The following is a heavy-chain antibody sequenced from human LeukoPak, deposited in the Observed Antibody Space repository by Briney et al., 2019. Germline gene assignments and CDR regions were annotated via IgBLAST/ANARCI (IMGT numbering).Heavy chain of an antibody. CDR1: GGSISSGGYY. CDR3: ARAFVGGNSGGFDY. D-gene: IGHD4-23*01. Sequence: PSETLSLTCTVSGGSISSGGYYWSWIRQHPGKGLEWIGYIYYSGSTYYNPSLKSRVTISVDTSKNQFSLKLSSVTAADTAVYYCARAFVGGNSGGFDYWGQGTLVTVSS. CDR2: IYYSGST. V-gene: IGHV4-31*03. J-gene: IGHJ4*02.